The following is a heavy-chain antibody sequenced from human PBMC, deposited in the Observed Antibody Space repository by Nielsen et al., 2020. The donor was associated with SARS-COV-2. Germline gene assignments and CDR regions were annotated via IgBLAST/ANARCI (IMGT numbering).Heavy chain of an antibody. CDR2: IYYSGST. V-gene: IGHV4-39*01. D-gene: IGHD6-19*01. J-gene: IGHJ4*02. CDR1: GGSFSSSSYY. Sequence: SETLSLTCTVSGGSFSSSSYYWGWIRQPPGKGLEWIGSIYYSGSTYYNPSLKSRVTISVDTSKNQFSLKLSSVTAADTAVYYCARLGSGWFDYWGQGTLVTVSS. CDR3: ARLGSGWFDY.